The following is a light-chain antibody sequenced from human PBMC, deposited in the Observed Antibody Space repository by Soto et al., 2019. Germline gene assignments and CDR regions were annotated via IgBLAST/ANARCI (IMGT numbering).Light chain of an antibody. CDR2: GAS. J-gene: IGKJ5*01. CDR1: QSVSNNY. CDR3: QQYETYPIT. V-gene: IGKV3-20*01. Sequence: EIVLTQSPGTLALSPCERATLSSSASQSVSNNYLAWYQQKPGQAPRLLIYGASNRATGIPDRFSGSGSGTDFTLTISSLQPEDFATYYCQQYETYPITFGQGTRLETK.